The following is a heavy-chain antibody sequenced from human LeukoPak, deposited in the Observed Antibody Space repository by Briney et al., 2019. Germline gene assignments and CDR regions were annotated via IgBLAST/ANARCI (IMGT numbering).Heavy chain of an antibody. CDR2: ISGSGGTT. CDR3: AKERSSSGYFDY. V-gene: IGHV3-23*01. J-gene: IGHJ4*02. CDR1: GFNFSSYA. Sequence: GGSLRLSCAASGFNFSSYAMSWVRQAPGKGLEWVSAISGSGGTTYYADSVKGRFTIPRDNSKNTLYLQMNSLRAEDTAVYYCAKERSSSGYFDYWGQGTLVTVSS. D-gene: IGHD6-19*01.